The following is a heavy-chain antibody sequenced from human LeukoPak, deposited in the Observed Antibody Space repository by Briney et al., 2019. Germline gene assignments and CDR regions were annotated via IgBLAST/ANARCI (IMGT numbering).Heavy chain of an antibody. Sequence: PGGSLRLSCAASGFTFSSYSMNWVRQAPGKGLEWVSSISSSSSYIYYADSVKGRFTISRDNAKNSLYLQMNSLRAEDTAVYYCARARMVRGVITPDAFDIWGQGTMVTVSS. V-gene: IGHV3-21*01. CDR3: ARARMVRGVITPDAFDI. CDR1: GFTFSSYS. J-gene: IGHJ3*02. D-gene: IGHD3-10*01. CDR2: ISSSSSYI.